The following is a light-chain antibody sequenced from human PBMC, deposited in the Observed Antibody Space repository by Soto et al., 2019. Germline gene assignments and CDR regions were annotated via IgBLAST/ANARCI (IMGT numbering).Light chain of an antibody. CDR1: TGPVTSGHW. V-gene: IGLV7-46*01. Sequence: QAVVTQEPSLTVSPGGTVTLTCDSSTGPVTSGHWPYWFQQKPGQAPRTLIYDTSKKHSWTPARFSGAPLGGKAALTLSGAQPEEEAEYYSFLSYNSGRPVVFGGGTKLTVL. J-gene: IGLJ2*01. CDR3: FLSYNSGRPVV. CDR2: DTS.